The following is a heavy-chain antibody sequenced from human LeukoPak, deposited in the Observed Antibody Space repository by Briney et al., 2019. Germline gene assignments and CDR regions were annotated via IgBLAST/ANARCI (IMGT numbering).Heavy chain of an antibody. CDR2: ISSSSSYI. D-gene: IGHD6-13*01. J-gene: IGHJ3*01. V-gene: IGHV3-21*04. CDR3: AKCHSSRWNDAFDL. Sequence: KPGGSLRLSCAASGFTFSSYSMNWVRQAPGKGLEWVSSISSSSSYIYYADSVKGRFTISRDNSKNTLYLQMNSLRADDTAIYYCAKCHSSRWNDAFDLWGQGTMVTVSS. CDR1: GFTFSSYS.